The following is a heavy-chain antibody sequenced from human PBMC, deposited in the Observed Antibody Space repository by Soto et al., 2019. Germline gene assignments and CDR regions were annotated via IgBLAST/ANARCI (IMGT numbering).Heavy chain of an antibody. Sequence: GGSLRLSCAASGFTFSSYSMNWVRQAPGKGLEWVSSISSSSSYIYYADSVKGRFTISRDNAKNSLYLQMNSLRAEDTAVYYCARDSPSAYYDSSGYYWAAFDIWGQGTMVTGSS. CDR2: ISSSSSYI. D-gene: IGHD3-22*01. CDR3: ARDSPSAYYDSSGYYWAAFDI. J-gene: IGHJ3*02. CDR1: GFTFSSYS. V-gene: IGHV3-21*01.